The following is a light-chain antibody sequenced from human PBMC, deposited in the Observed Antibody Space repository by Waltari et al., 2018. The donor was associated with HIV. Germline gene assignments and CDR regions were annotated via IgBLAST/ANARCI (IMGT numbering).Light chain of an antibody. Sequence: QTALTQPPSAPGSPGQSITISCTGTSCDLGAYTYVSCSQQHPDKAPKLMVYDDSKLRSAVPGRCSYSKSGNGASLTGSGVQAEDEADYGCSSYAGSNSPWVCGAGTRLTVL. V-gene: IGLV2-8*01. CDR1: SCDLGAYTY. CDR3: SSYAGSNSPWV. CDR2: DDS. J-gene: IGLJ1*01.